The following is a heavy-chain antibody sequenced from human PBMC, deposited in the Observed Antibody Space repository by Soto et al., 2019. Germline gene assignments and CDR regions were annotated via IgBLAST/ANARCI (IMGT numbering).Heavy chain of an antibody. CDR3: ARAPGITIFGVVTLFDP. CDR1: GGSISSYY. Sequence: KTSETLSLTCTVSGGSISSYYWSWIRQPPGKGLEWIGYIYYSGSTNYNPSLKSRVTISVDTSKNQFSLKLSSVTAADTAVYYCARAPGITIFGVVTLFDPWGQGTLVTVSS. V-gene: IGHV4-59*01. J-gene: IGHJ5*02. CDR2: IYYSGST. D-gene: IGHD3-3*01.